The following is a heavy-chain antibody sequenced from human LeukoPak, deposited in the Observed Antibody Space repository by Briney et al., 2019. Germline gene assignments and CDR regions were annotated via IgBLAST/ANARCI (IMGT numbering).Heavy chain of an antibody. Sequence: SETLSLTCTVAGDSISSYCWSWVRQPPGKGLEWIGSMCYSGSTNFNPSLKSRVTISIDTSKNQFSLTLSSVTAADTAVYYCARHTSMATRTNWFDPWGQATLVTVSS. CDR3: ARHTSMATRTNWFDP. V-gene: IGHV4-59*08. CDR1: GDSISSYC. J-gene: IGHJ5*02. CDR2: MCYSGST. D-gene: IGHD5-24*01.